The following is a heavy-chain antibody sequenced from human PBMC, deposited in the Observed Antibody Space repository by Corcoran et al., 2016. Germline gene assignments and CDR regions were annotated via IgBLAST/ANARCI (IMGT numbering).Heavy chain of an antibody. CDR2: IKSKTDGGTT. CDR3: TTDAAYDVWSGPIGY. V-gene: IGHV3-15*07. Sequence: EFQRVEAWGGVVKPGGSLRISGAASGFTFSNAWMNWVRQARWKGLEWVGRIKSKTDGGTTDYAAPVTGRFTISRDESKNTLYLKMNSLITEDTAVYYCTTDAAYDVWSGPIGYWGQGTLVTVSS. CDR1: GFTFSNAW. J-gene: IGHJ4*02. D-gene: IGHD3-3*01.